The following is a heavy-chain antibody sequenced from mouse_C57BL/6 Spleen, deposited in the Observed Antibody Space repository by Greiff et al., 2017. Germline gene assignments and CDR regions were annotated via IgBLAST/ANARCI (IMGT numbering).Heavy chain of an antibody. CDR2: IDPANGNT. V-gene: IGHV14-3*01. CDR3: ARGSGYGNYVLDY. J-gene: IGHJ2*01. CDR1: GFNIKNTY. Sequence: EVKLVESVAELVRPGASVKLSCTASGFNIKNTYMHWVKQRPEQGLEWIGRIDPANGNTKYAPKFQGKATITADTSSNTAYLQLSSLTSEDTAIYYCARGSGYGNYVLDYWGQGTTLTVSS. D-gene: IGHD2-1*01.